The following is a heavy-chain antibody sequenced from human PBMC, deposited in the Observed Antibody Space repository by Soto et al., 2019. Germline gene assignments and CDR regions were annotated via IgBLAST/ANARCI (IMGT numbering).Heavy chain of an antibody. CDR3: AKERWAAAGTPTLDY. Sequence: EVQLLESGGGLVQPGGSLRLSCAASGFTFSSYAMSWVRQAPGKGLEWVSAISGGTSSTYYADSVKGRFIISRDNSKNTLYLQINSLRAEDTAVYYCAKERWAAAGTPTLDYWGQGTLVTVSS. CDR1: GFTFSSYA. J-gene: IGHJ4*02. D-gene: IGHD6-13*01. CDR2: ISGGTSST. V-gene: IGHV3-23*01.